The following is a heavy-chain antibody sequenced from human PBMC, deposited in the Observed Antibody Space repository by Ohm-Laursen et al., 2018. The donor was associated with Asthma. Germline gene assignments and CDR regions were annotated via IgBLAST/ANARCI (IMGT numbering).Heavy chain of an antibody. V-gene: IGHV1-69*13. D-gene: IGHD3-22*01. CDR3: ARGYYDSSGYSYFDY. Sequence: VKISCKASGGTFSSYAISWVRQAPGQGLEWMGGIIPIFGTANYAQKFQGRVTITADESTSTAYMELSSLRSEDTAVYYCARGYYDSSGYSYFDYWGQGTLVTVSS. J-gene: IGHJ4*02. CDR1: GGTFSSYA. CDR2: IIPIFGTA.